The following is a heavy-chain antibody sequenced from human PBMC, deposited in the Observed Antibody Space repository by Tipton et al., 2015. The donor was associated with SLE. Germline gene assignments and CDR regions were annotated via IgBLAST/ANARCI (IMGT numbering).Heavy chain of an antibody. Sequence: TLFLTCTLSGGSISSRNYYWGWIRQPPGKGLEWIGSIFDGGLTYYNPSLKSRVTISVDTSKNQFSLRLMSLTAADTAIYHCARVVTVGATHYYDVDVWGPGTTVTVSS. CDR1: GGSISSRNYY. CDR2: IFDGGLT. J-gene: IGHJ6*02. D-gene: IGHD2-15*01. V-gene: IGHV4-39*07. CDR3: ARVVTVGATHYYDVDV.